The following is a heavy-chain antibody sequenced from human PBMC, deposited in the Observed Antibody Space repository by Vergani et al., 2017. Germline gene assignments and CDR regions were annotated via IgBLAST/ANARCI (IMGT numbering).Heavy chain of an antibody. Sequence: EKQLVQSGSETKKPGESVKISCQAFGYIFSNFWIGWVRQRPGRGLEWMGIIYPGDSEVKSNPTFRGQVIFSVDTSVNTAYLQWRSLQASDIATYFCASGGHGSENGGALQLWGQGTNITVSS. CDR3: ASGGHGSENGGALQL. V-gene: IGHV5-51*01. J-gene: IGHJ3*01. CDR2: IYPGDSEV. CDR1: GYIFSNFW. D-gene: IGHD3-10*01.